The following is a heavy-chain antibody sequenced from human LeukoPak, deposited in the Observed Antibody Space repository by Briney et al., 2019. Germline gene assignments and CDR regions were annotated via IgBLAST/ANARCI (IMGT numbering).Heavy chain of an antibody. Sequence: SEILSLTCTVSGGSISSYYWSWIRQPPGKGLEWIAYISDIGSINYNPSLKSRVTISLETSKNQFSLKLSSVTAADTAVYYCAGHHPRNTVDFWGQGTLVTVSS. J-gene: IGHJ4*02. D-gene: IGHD2/OR15-2a*01. V-gene: IGHV4-59*08. CDR1: GGSISSYY. CDR3: AGHHPRNTVDF. CDR2: ISDIGSI.